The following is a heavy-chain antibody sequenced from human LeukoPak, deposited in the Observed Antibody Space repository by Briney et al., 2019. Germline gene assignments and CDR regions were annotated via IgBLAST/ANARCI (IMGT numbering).Heavy chain of an antibody. J-gene: IGHJ5*02. CDR2: IYYSGST. V-gene: IGHV4-59*01. D-gene: IGHD3-3*01. CDR3: ARYDFWSGYHNWFDP. Sequence: SETLSLTCTVSGGSISSYYWSWIRQPPGKGLEWIGYIYYSGSTNYNPSLKSRVTISVDTSKNQFSLKLSSVTAADTAVYYCARYDFWSGYHNWFDPWGQGTLVTVPS. CDR1: GGSISSYY.